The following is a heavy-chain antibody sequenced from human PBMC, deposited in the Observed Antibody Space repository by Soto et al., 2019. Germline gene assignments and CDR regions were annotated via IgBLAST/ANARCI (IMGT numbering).Heavy chain of an antibody. D-gene: IGHD1-1*01. CDR2: TYYRSKWYN. Sequence: SQTLSLTCGISGDSVSSNSATWNWIRQSPSRGLEWLGRTYYRSKWYNDYAVFVKSRITINPDTSKNQFSLQLNSVTPEDTAVYSCARAQASWNYFNYWGQGTLVTVSS. CDR1: GDSVSSNSAT. J-gene: IGHJ4*01. CDR3: ARAQASWNYFNY. V-gene: IGHV6-1*01.